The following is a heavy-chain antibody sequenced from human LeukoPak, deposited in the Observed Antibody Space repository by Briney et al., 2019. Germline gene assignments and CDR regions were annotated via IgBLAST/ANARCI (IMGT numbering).Heavy chain of an antibody. CDR2: IYYSGST. D-gene: IGHD3-22*01. CDR3: ARLRGPTCYYDSSGYEFDP. Sequence: SETLSLTCTVSGGSISSYYWSWIRQPPGKGLEWIGYIYYSGSTNYNPSLKSRVTISVDTSKNQFSLKLSSVTAADTAVYYCARLRGPTCYYDSSGYEFDPWGQGTLVTVSS. J-gene: IGHJ5*02. V-gene: IGHV4-59*08. CDR1: GGSISSYY.